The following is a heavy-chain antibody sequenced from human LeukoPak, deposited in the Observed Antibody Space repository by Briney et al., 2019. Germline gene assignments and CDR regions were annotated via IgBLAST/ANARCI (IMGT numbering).Heavy chain of an antibody. CDR1: GGTFSSYA. Sequence: SVKVSCKASGGTFSSYAISWVRQAPGQGLEWMGGIIPIFGTANYAQKFQGRVTITADESTSTAYMELSSLRSEDTAVYYCARGRTTMVRGVIIWDYYYGMDVWGQGTTVTVSS. J-gene: IGHJ6*02. CDR3: ARGRTTMVRGVIIWDYYYGMDV. D-gene: IGHD3-10*01. V-gene: IGHV1-69*13. CDR2: IIPIFGTA.